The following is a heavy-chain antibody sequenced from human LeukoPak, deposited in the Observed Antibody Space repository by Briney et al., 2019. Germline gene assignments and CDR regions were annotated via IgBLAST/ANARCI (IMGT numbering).Heavy chain of an antibody. D-gene: IGHD3-16*01. V-gene: IGHV4-4*07. CDR2: VYTSGST. CDR3: AKSPSGRGGYNWFDP. CDR1: GGSISGYY. J-gene: IGHJ5*02. Sequence: PSETLSLTCTVSGGSISGYYGSWIRQPAGKGLEWIGRVYTSGSTNYNPSLKSRVTMLIDTSKNQFSLNLSSVTAADTAVYYCAKSPSGRGGYNWFDPWGQGTLVTVSS.